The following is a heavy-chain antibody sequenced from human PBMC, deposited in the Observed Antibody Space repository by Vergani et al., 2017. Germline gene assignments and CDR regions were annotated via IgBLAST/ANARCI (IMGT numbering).Heavy chain of an antibody. CDR2: IHPADSDT. J-gene: IGHJ4*02. CDR3: ARLYGRDSSGSKYFYY. V-gene: IGHV5-51*01. Sequence: EVQLVQSGAEVKKPGESLKISCQISWYSFTNYWIGWVRQMPGKGLEWMGIIHPADSDTRYSPSFQGQVTISVDKSISTAYLQRSSRSASDSAMYYCARLYGRDSSGSKYFYYWVQGTLVTVSS. CDR1: WYSFTNYW. D-gene: IGHD3-22*01.